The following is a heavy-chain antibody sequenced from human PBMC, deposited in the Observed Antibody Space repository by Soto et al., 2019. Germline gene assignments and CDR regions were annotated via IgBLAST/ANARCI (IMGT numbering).Heavy chain of an antibody. CDR2: ISGGGGST. V-gene: IGHV3-23*01. D-gene: IGHD3-9*01. Sequence: EVQLLESGGGLVQPGGSLRLSCAASGFTFSGSAISWVRQAPGKGLEWVAPISGGGGSTSYADAVTGRCTISRDSSNNMWYLEMSSLRAEDTSVYYCAKAFCSNYGILTGYCQRRPYYCFYLDVWGKGTTVTVSS. J-gene: IGHJ6*03. CDR1: GFTFSGSA. CDR3: AKAFCSNYGILTGYCQRRPYYCFYLDV.